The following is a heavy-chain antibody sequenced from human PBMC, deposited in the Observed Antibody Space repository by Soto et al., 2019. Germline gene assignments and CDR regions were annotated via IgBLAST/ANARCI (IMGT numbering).Heavy chain of an antibody. Sequence: GGSLRLSCAASGFTFSSYWMHWVRQAPGKGLVWVSRINSDGSSTSYADSVKGRFTISRDNAKNTLYLQMNSLRAEDTAVYYCARDNKAGYYYYYYMDVWGKGTTVTVSS. CDR2: INSDGSST. J-gene: IGHJ6*03. V-gene: IGHV3-74*01. CDR3: ARDNKAGYYYYYYMDV. CDR1: GFTFSSYW.